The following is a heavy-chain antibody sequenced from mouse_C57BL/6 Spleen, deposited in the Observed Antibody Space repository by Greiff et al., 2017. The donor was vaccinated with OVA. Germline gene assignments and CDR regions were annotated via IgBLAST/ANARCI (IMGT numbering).Heavy chain of an antibody. CDR3: ARVYYGSSHWYFDV. J-gene: IGHJ1*03. CDR2: IDPSDSEP. V-gene: IGHV1-52*01. CDR1: GYTFTSYW. D-gene: IGHD1-1*01. Sequence: VKLQQPGAELVRPGSSVKLSCKASGYTFTSYWMHWVKQRPIQGLEWIGNIDPSDSEPHYNQKFKDKATLTVDKSSSTAYMQLSSLTSEDSAVYYCARVYYGSSHWYFDVWGTGTTVTVSS.